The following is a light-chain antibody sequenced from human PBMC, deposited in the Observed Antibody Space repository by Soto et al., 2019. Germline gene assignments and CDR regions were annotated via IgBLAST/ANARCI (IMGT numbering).Light chain of an antibody. J-gene: IGLJ1*01. CDR2: AVT. V-gene: IGLV2-14*01. Sequence: PASVSGSPGQSITISCTGTSSDVGGYNYVSWYQQHPGKAPKLMIYAVTDRPSGVSSRFSGSKSGNTASLTISGLQAEDEADYYCSSYTSSSTLFGTGTKVTVL. CDR3: SSYTSSSTL. CDR1: SSDVGGYNY.